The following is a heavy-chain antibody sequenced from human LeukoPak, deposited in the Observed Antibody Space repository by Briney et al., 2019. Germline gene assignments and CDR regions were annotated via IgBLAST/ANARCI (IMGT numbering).Heavy chain of an antibody. J-gene: IGHJ3*02. CDR1: GYTFTSYD. V-gene: IGHV1-8*01. Sequence: ASVKVSCKASGYTFTSYDINWVRQATGQGPEWMGWMNPNSGNTGYAQKFQGRVTMTRNTSISTAYMELSSLRSEDTAVYYCARGGKPLYCSRTSCYHYAFDIWGQGTMVTVSS. CDR3: ARGGKPLYCSRTSCYHYAFDI. CDR2: MNPNSGNT. D-gene: IGHD2-2*01.